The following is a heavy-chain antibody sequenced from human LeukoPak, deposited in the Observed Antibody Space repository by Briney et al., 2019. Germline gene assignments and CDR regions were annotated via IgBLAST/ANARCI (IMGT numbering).Heavy chain of an antibody. Sequence: PGGSLTLSCAASRFTFSSYAMSWVRQAPGKGLEWASTISGSTGSTYYADSGKGRFTNTRDNSKNTLYLQMNSLRAEDTAVYYCAKGGIGALTLFDYWGQGTLVTVSS. V-gene: IGHV3-23*01. CDR2: ISGSTGST. CDR1: RFTFSSYA. J-gene: IGHJ4*02. D-gene: IGHD2-15*01. CDR3: AKGGIGALTLFDY.